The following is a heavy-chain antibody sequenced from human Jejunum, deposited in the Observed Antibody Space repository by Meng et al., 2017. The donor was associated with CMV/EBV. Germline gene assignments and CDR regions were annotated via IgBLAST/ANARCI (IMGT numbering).Heavy chain of an antibody. CDR2: IKRRVDGGAT. CDR3: AAGAGMTDSDY. CDR1: GFTFADAW. J-gene: IGHJ4*02. D-gene: IGHD1-1*01. Sequence: SGFTFADAWMSWVRQAPGKGLEWVGRIKRRVDGGATDFGASVKGRFAISRDDSKNTLYLDMRGLKIEDTAIYYCAAGAGMTDSDYWGQGTLGTVSS. V-gene: IGHV3-15*01.